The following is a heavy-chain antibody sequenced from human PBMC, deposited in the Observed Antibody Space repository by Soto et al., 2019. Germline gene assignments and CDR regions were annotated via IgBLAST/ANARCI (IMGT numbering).Heavy chain of an antibody. CDR2: IYYTGNT. Sequence: SETLSLTCTVSGGSISNSNYYWGWIRQPPGKGLEWIGSIYYTGNTYYNPSLKSRVTISVDTSKNQFSLKLSSVTAADTAVYYCARHPTVTEYYFDYWGQGTLVTVS. CDR1: GGSISNSNYY. V-gene: IGHV4-39*01. D-gene: IGHD4-17*01. J-gene: IGHJ4*02. CDR3: ARHPTVTEYYFDY.